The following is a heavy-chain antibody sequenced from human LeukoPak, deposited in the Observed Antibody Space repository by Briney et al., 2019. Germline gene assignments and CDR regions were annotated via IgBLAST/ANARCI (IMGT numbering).Heavy chain of an antibody. D-gene: IGHD4-11*01. CDR1: GYTFTSYD. CDR3: ARDYSNYYFDY. Sequence: SVKVSCKASGYTFTSYDINWVRQAPGQGLEWMGGIIPIFGTANYAQKFQGRVTITADESTSTAYMELSSLRSEDTAVYYCARDYSNYYFDYWGQGTLVTVSS. CDR2: IIPIFGTA. J-gene: IGHJ4*02. V-gene: IGHV1-69*13.